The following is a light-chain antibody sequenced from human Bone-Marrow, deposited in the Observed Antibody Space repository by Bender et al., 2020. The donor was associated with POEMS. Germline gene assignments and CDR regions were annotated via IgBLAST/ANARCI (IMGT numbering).Light chain of an antibody. J-gene: IGLJ1*01. V-gene: IGLV2-14*01. CDR1: SSDVGGYKY. Sequence: QSALTQPPSASGSPGQSVTISCTGTSSDVGGYKYVSWYQQHPGKVPKLMISDVTYRPSGVSDRFSGSKSGNTASLTISGLQAEDEADYYCTSYTTSGGYVFGTGTRVTVL. CDR2: DVT. CDR3: TSYTTSGGYV.